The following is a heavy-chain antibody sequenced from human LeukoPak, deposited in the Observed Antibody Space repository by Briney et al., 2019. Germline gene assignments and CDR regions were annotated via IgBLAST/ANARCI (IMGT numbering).Heavy chain of an antibody. CDR2: INHSGST. J-gene: IGHJ5*02. Sequence: SETLSLTCAVYGGSFSGVYWSWIRQPPGKGLEWIGEINHSGSTNYNPSLKSRVTVSVDTSKNQFSLKLSSVTAADTAVYYCARGPGSGSYFAWFDHWGQGTSVTVSS. CDR3: ARGPGSGSYFAWFDH. CDR1: GGSFSGVY. D-gene: IGHD3-10*01. V-gene: IGHV4-34*01.